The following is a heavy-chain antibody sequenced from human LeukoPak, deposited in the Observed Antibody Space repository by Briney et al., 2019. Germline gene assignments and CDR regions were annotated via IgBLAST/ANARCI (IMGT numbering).Heavy chain of an antibody. CDR2: ISGSGGTT. CDR3: AKQSVSRYTSGWDWYFDL. J-gene: IGHJ2*01. V-gene: IGHV3-23*01. D-gene: IGHD6-25*01. CDR1: GFSFSNYA. Sequence: GGSLRLSCAASGFSFSNYAMSWVRQAPGKGLEWVSAISGSGGTTYYADSVRGRFSISRDNSDNTLFLKMNSLRAEDTAVYYCAKQSVSRYTSGWDWYFDLWGRGTLVTVSS.